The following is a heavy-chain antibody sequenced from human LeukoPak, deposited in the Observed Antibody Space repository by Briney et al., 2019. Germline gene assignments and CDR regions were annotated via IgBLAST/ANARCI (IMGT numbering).Heavy chain of an antibody. Sequence: SETLSLTCTVSGGSISSGGYYWSWIRQHPGKGLEWIGYIYYSGSTYYNPSLKSRVTISVDTSKNQFSLKLSSVTAADTAVYYCARGSYYSREFDPWGQGTLVTVSS. V-gene: IGHV4-31*03. CDR3: ARGSYYSREFDP. D-gene: IGHD1-26*01. CDR1: GGSISSGGYY. J-gene: IGHJ5*02. CDR2: IYYSGST.